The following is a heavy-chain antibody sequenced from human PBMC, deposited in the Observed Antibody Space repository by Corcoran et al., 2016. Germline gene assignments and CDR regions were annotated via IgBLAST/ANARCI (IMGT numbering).Heavy chain of an antibody. Sequence: QVQLQESGPGLVKPSETLSLTCTVSGGSISSYYWSWIRQPPGKGLEWIGYIYYSGSTNYNPSLKSRVTISVDTSKNQFSLKLSSVTAADTAVYYGARGYCSGGSCGSSWFDPGGQGTLVTVSS. J-gene: IGHJ5*02. CDR1: GGSISSYY. CDR3: ARGYCSGGSCGSSWFDP. V-gene: IGHV4-59*01. CDR2: IYYSGST. D-gene: IGHD2-15*01.